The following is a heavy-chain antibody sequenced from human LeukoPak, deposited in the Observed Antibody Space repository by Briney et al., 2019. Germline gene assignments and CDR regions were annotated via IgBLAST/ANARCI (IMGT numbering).Heavy chain of an antibody. V-gene: IGHV3-21*01. Sequence: GGSLRLSCTASGFSFSSYSMNWVGQAPGKGLEWVSSISSGSTYIYYADSVKGRFTVSRDNAQNSLYLQMNSLRAEDTAVCSCARDLKTFCGCECVFHYWGQGTLVTVSS. CDR1: GFSFSSYS. CDR2: ISSGSTYI. CDR3: ARDLKTFCGCECVFHY. J-gene: IGHJ4*02. D-gene: IGHD2-21*01.